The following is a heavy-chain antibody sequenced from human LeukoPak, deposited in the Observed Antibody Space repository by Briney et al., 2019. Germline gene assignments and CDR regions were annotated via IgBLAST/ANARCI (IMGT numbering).Heavy chain of an antibody. CDR2: IKQDGSEK. Sequence: GDSLRLFCAASGFHFSSYLMSLVRQAPRKGLEWVANIKQDGSEKYYVDSVKGRFTISRDNAKNSLYLQMNSLRAEDTAVYYCARDFSLRYFDWPRGGAFDIWGQGTMVTVSS. D-gene: IGHD3-9*01. V-gene: IGHV3-7*01. J-gene: IGHJ3*02. CDR1: GFHFSSYL. CDR3: ARDFSLRYFDWPRGGAFDI.